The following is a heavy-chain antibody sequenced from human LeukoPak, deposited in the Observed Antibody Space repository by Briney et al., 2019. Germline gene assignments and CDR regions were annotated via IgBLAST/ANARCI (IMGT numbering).Heavy chain of an antibody. Sequence: PGGSLRLSCAASGFTFDDYAVHWVRQAPGKGLEWVSGISWNSGSIGYADSVKGRFTISRDNAKNSLYLQMNSLRAEDTAVYYCARTGGSYPYYFEYWGQGTLVTVSS. J-gene: IGHJ4*02. D-gene: IGHD1-26*01. CDR2: ISWNSGSI. CDR3: ARTGGSYPYYFEY. CDR1: GFTFDDYA. V-gene: IGHV3-9*01.